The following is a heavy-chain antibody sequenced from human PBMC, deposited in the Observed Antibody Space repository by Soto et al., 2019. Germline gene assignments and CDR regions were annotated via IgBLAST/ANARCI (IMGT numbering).Heavy chain of an antibody. Sequence: QVQLVQSGAEVKKPGSSVKVSCKASGGTFSSYPISWVRQAPGQGLEWMGRIIPILGIANYAQKSQGRVTITADKTTSTAYMALRSLRSEDTDVYYGSDLVVGDTRMEVWGQGATVTVSS. J-gene: IGHJ6*02. V-gene: IGHV1-69*02. CDR3: SDLVVGDTRMEV. D-gene: IGHD2-15*01. CDR1: GGTFSSYP. CDR2: IIPILGIA.